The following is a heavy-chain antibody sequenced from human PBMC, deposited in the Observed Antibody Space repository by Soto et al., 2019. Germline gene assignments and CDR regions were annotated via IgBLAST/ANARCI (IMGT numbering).Heavy chain of an antibody. Sequence: SVKVSCKASGGTFSSYAISWVRQAPGQGLEWMGGIIPIFGTANYAQKFQGRVTITADESTSTAYMELSSLRSADTAVYYCTRDGDGRMTTNPYYYYGMDVWGPGITVTVSS. J-gene: IGHJ6*02. CDR1: GGTFSSYA. CDR2: IIPIFGTA. V-gene: IGHV1-69*13. D-gene: IGHD2-21*02. CDR3: TRDGDGRMTTNPYYYYGMDV.